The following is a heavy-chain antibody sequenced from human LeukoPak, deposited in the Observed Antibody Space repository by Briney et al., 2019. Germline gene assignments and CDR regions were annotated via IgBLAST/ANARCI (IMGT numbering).Heavy chain of an antibody. CDR1: GFPFTSYS. V-gene: IGHV3-30*04. Sequence: PGGSLRLSCAASGFPFTSYSMHWVRQAPGKGLEWVGVVLYDGSMQYYADSVKGRFTISRDNSKNTLYVQMNSLRGEDTAVYYCAKTAGIAAAADFDYWGQGTLVTVSS. CDR3: AKTAGIAAAADFDY. CDR2: VLYDGSMQ. D-gene: IGHD6-13*01. J-gene: IGHJ4*02.